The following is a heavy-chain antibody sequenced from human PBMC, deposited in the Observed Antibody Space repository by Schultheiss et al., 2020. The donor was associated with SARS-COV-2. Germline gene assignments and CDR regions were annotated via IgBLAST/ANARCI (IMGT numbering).Heavy chain of an antibody. CDR1: GFSFSNYA. V-gene: IGHV3-23*01. Sequence: GGSLRLSCAASGFSFSNYAMTWVRQAPGKGLQWVSGISDRGGSTNYADSVEGRFTISRDNSKDTLYLQMSSLRVEDTAVYYCARAYCTGSSCYSTDYWGQGTLVTVSS. D-gene: IGHD2-2*01. J-gene: IGHJ4*02. CDR2: ISDRGGST. CDR3: ARAYCTGSSCYSTDY.